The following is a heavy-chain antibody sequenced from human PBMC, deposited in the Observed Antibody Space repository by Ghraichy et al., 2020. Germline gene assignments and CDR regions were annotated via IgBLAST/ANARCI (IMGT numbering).Heavy chain of an antibody. V-gene: IGHV4-34*01. CDR3: ARGAVRQLVPSFLLDYYYYYGMDV. D-gene: IGHD6-6*01. Sequence: SETLYLTCAVYGGSFSGYYWSWIRQPPGKGLEWIGEINHSGSTNYNPSLKSRVTISVDTSKNQFSLKLSSVTAADTAVYYCARGAVRQLVPSFLLDYYYYYGMDVWGQGTTVTVSS. CDR2: INHSGST. CDR1: GGSFSGYY. J-gene: IGHJ6*02.